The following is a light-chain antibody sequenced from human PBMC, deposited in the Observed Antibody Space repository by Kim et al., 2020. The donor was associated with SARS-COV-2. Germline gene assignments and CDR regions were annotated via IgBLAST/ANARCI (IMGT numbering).Light chain of an antibody. V-gene: IGLV3-1*01. Sequence: SYELTQPPSVSVSPGQTASITCSGDKLGDKNVCWYQQKPGQSPVLVIYEDNKRPSGIPERVSGSNSGNTATLTISGTQAMDEADHFCQAWDSRTVVFGGGTKLTVL. CDR1: KLGDKN. CDR3: QAWDSRTVV. CDR2: EDN. J-gene: IGLJ2*01.